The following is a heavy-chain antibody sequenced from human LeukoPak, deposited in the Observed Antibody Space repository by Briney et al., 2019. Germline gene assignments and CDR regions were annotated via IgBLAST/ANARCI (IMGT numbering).Heavy chain of an antibody. J-gene: IGHJ4*02. V-gene: IGHV4-34*01. Sequence: SETLSLTCTVYGGSFSGYYWSWIRQPPGKGLEWSGEINHSGRTNYNPSLKSRVTTSVDTSKSQFSLKLRSVTAADTAVYFCARGRPNYYGSSGYLNYWGQGTLVTVSS. CDR2: INHSGRT. CDR3: ARGRPNYYGSSGYLNY. CDR1: GGSFSGYY. D-gene: IGHD3-22*01.